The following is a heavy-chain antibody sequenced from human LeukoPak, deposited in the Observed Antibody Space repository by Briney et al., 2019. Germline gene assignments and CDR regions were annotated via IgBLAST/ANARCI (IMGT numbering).Heavy chain of an antibody. CDR2: IYYSGST. J-gene: IGHJ4*02. CDR1: GGSISSYY. CDR3: ARQVTFGGVIVLFDY. V-gene: IGHV4-59*08. Sequence: ETLSLTCTVSGGSISSYYWSWIRQPPGKGLEWIGYIYYSGSTNYNPSLKSRVTISVDTSKNQFSLKLSSVTAADTAVYYCARQVTFGGVIVLFDYWGQGTLVTVSS. D-gene: IGHD3-16*02.